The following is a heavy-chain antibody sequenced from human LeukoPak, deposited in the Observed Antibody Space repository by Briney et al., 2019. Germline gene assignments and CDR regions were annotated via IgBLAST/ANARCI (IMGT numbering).Heavy chain of an antibody. CDR1: GDSVSSYY. J-gene: IGHJ1*01. CDR2: IYNSGST. V-gene: IGHV4-59*08. D-gene: IGHD3-10*01. CDR3: ASSPRGTVYFHH. Sequence: SETLSLTCTVSGDSVSSYYWSWIRQPPGKGLEWIGYIYNSGSTNYNPSLKSRVTISVDTSKNQFSLKLSSVTAADTAVYHCASSPRGTVYFHHWGQGTLVTVSS.